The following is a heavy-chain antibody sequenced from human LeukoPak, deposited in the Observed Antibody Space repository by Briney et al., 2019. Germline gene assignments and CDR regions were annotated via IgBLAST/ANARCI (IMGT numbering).Heavy chain of an antibody. CDR2: INHSGST. CDR3: ARVRMVRGVIRRHWEYDAFDI. V-gene: IGHV4-34*01. CDR1: GGSFSGYY. D-gene: IGHD3-10*01. Sequence: SETLSLTCAVYGGSFSGYYWSWIRQPPGKGLEWIGEINHSGSTNYNPSLKSRVTISVDTSKNQFSLKLSSVTAADTAVYYCARVRMVRGVIRRHWEYDAFDIWGQGTMVTVSS. J-gene: IGHJ3*02.